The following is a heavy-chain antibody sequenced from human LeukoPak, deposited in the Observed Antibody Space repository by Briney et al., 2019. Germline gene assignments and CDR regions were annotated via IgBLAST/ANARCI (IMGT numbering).Heavy chain of an antibody. CDR1: GFTFDDYA. V-gene: IGHV3-9*01. CDR2: ISWNSGSI. CDR3: ARGRYYYDSSGYCDY. D-gene: IGHD3-22*01. J-gene: IGHJ4*02. Sequence: GGPLRLSCAASGFTFDDYAMHWVRQAPGKGLEWVSGISWNSGSIGYADSVKGRFTISRDNSKNTLYLQMNSLRAADTAVYYCARGRYYYDSSGYCDYWGQGTLVTVSS.